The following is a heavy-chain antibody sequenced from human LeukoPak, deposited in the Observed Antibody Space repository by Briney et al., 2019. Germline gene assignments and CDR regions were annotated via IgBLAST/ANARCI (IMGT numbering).Heavy chain of an antibody. CDR2: INPSGGST. Sequence: ASVKVSCKASGYTFTSYYMHWVRQAPGQGLEWMGIINPSGGSTSYAQKFQGRVTMTRDTSTSTAYMELRSLRSDDTAVYYCARYDFPYYMDVWGKGTTVTVSS. V-gene: IGHV1-46*01. CDR3: ARYDFPYYMDV. J-gene: IGHJ6*03. CDR1: GYTFTSYY. D-gene: IGHD3-3*01.